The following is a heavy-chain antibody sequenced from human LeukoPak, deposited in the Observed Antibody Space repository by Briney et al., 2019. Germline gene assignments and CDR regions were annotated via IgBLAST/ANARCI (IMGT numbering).Heavy chain of an antibody. CDR1: EFSFSTYN. CDR3: ARVAAGYSVNYFDY. CDR2: ISTGSSTT. V-gene: IGHV3-48*02. J-gene: IGHJ4*02. D-gene: IGHD4-23*01. Sequence: GGSLRLSCAASEFSFSTYNMNWLRQAPGKGLEWVSYISTGSSTTYYADSVKGRFTISRDNVENSLYLQMNSLRDEDTAVYYCARVAAGYSVNYFDYWGQGTLVTVSS.